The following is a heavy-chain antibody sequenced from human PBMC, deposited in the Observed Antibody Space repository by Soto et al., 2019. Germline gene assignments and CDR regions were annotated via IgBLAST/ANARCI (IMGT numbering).Heavy chain of an antibody. CDR3: ARGLNPRRITMVRGVIGPFDY. D-gene: IGHD3-10*01. CDR1: GGSFSGYY. Sequence: QVQLQQWGAGLLKPSETLSLTCAVYGGSFSGYYWSWIRQPPGKGLEWIGEINHSGSTNYNPSLKSRVTISLDTSKNQFSLKLSSVTAADTAVYYCARGLNPRRITMVRGVIGPFDYWGQGTLVTVSS. J-gene: IGHJ4*02. CDR2: INHSGST. V-gene: IGHV4-34*01.